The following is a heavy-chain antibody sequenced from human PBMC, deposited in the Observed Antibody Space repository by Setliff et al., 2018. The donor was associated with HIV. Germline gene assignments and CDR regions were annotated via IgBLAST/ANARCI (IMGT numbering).Heavy chain of an antibody. CDR2: FDPEDNKI. Sequence: ASVKVSCKVSGYTVTELSINLVRQAPGKGPEWMGGFDPEDNKIVYAQKFQGRVTTTEDTSTDTAYMELSSLRPEDTAVYYCATRIRDGHRGYGYFDFWGQGTLVTVSS. CDR1: GYTVTELS. J-gene: IGHJ4*02. V-gene: IGHV1-24*01. CDR3: ATRIRDGHRGYGYFDF. D-gene: IGHD5-12*01.